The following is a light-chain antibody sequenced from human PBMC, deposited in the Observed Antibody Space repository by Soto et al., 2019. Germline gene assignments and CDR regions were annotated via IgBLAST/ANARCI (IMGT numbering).Light chain of an antibody. CDR2: GAS. CDR3: QQRSNWPPHT. CDR1: QSVNSR. V-gene: IGKV3D-20*02. J-gene: IGKJ2*01. Sequence: EIVLTQSPGTLSLSPGERATLSCRASQSVNSRLAWYQHKPGQAPRLLISGASSRATGIPDRFSGSGSATDFTLTISRLEPEDFAVYFCQQRSNWPPHTFGQGTKLQIK.